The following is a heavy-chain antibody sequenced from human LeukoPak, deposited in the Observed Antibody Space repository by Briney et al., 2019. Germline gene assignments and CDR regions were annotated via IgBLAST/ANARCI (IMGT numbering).Heavy chain of an antibody. Sequence: SETLSLTCTVSGGSISSYYWSWIRQPPGKGLEWIAYIYYSGSTNYNPSLKSRVTISVDTSKNQFSLKLSSVTAADTAVYYCARVRAAAIPYYFDSWGQGTLVTVSS. CDR2: IYYSGST. D-gene: IGHD6-13*01. J-gene: IGHJ4*02. CDR3: ARVRAAAIPYYFDS. V-gene: IGHV4-59*12. CDR1: GGSISSYY.